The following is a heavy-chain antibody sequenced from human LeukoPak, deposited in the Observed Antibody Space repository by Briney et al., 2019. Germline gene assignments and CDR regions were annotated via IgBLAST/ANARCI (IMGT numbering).Heavy chain of an antibody. Sequence: SETLSLTCAVYGGSFSGYHWSWIRQPPGKGQEWIGKINHSGSTSYNPSLESRATISVDTPKNQLSLKMSSVTAADTAVYYCARETMVRGVISGWFDPWGQGTLVTVSS. J-gene: IGHJ5*02. V-gene: IGHV4-34*01. CDR2: INHSGST. CDR1: GGSFSGYH. CDR3: ARETMVRGVISGWFDP. D-gene: IGHD3-10*01.